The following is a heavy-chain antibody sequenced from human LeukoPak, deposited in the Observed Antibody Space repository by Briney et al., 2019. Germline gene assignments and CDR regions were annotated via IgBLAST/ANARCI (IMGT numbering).Heavy chain of an antibody. V-gene: IGHV1-18*01. J-gene: IGHJ3*02. Sequence: ASVKVSCKASGYTFTSYGISWVRQAPGQGLERMGWISAYNGNTNYAQKLQGRVTMTTDTSTSTAYMELRSLRSDDTAVYYCARSDDILTGPDAFDIWGQGTMVTVSS. CDR3: ARSDDILTGPDAFDI. CDR1: GYTFTSYG. D-gene: IGHD3-9*01. CDR2: ISAYNGNT.